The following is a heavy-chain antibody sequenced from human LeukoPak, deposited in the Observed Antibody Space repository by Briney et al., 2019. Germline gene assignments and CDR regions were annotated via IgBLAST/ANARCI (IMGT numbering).Heavy chain of an antibody. Sequence: GESMKISSTASGYRITNHWLCCLRHMPEKGLEWIAIIYAGDSDTRYRPSFQGQVTISVGKSISSDYLQWSSLKASDTAIYYCVTAAHIDYWGEGTLVTVSS. CDR2: IYAGDSDT. V-gene: IGHV5-51*01. J-gene: IGHJ4*02. CDR1: GYRITNHW. CDR3: VTAAHIDY. D-gene: IGHD6-13*01.